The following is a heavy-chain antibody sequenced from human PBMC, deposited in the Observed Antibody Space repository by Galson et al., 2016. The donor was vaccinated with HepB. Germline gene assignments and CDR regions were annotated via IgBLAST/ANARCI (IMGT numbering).Heavy chain of an antibody. V-gene: IGHV6-1*01. CDR1: GDSVSSNSAA. Sequence: CAISGDSVSSNSAAWNWIRQSPSRGLEWLRRTYYRSKWYNDYAESVKSRITINPDTSKNQFSLQLHSVTPDDTAFYYCAGEGASGYARDYWGQGTLVTVSS. J-gene: IGHJ4*02. CDR2: TYYRSKWYN. D-gene: IGHD6-25*01. CDR3: AGEGASGYARDY.